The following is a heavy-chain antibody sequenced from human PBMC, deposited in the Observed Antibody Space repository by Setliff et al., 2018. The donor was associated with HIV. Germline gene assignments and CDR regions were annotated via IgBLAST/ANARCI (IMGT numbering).Heavy chain of an antibody. CDR2: IFDSGTT. CDR1: GGSITSYY. CDR3: ARQGGYNSPLMV. V-gene: IGHV4-59*08. Sequence: SETLSLTCTVSGGSITSYYRNWIRQSPGKGLEWIGYIFDSGTTKYNPPVTSRVTISVDASKNQFFLQLISVTAADTAVYYCARQGGYNSPLMVWGQGKLVTVSS. J-gene: IGHJ4*02. D-gene: IGHD3-10*01.